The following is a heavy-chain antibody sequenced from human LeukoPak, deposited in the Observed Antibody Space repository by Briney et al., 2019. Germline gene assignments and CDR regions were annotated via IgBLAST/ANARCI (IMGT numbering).Heavy chain of an antibody. D-gene: IGHD3-22*01. CDR2: ISGSGGHT. Sequence: GGSLRLSCAASGFTFSSYAMGWVRQAPGKGPEWVPSISGSGGHTYFADSVKGRFTISRDNSKNTLDLQMNSLKVEDTAVYYCAKFRYHSNDNNYLDFNYWGQGTLVTVSS. CDR3: AKFRYHSNDNNYLDFNY. CDR1: GFTFSSYA. J-gene: IGHJ4*02. V-gene: IGHV3-23*01.